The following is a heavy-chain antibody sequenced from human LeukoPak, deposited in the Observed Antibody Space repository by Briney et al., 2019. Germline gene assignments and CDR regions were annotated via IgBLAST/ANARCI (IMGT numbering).Heavy chain of an antibody. V-gene: IGHV3-21*01. CDR2: ISSSSSYI. CDR1: GFTFDDYA. D-gene: IGHD3-22*01. J-gene: IGHJ4*02. Sequence: GRSLRLSCAASGFTFDDYAMHWVRQAPGKGLEWVSSISSSSSYIYYADSVKGRFTISRDNAKNSLYLQMNSLRAEDTAVYYCARQHYDSSGYSHDWGQGTLVTVSS. CDR3: ARQHYDSSGYSHD.